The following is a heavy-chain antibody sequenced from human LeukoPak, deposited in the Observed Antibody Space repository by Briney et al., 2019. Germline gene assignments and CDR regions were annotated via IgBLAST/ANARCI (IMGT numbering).Heavy chain of an antibody. D-gene: IGHD1-26*01. CDR1: GFTFSSYA. Sequence: GGSLRLSCAASGFTFSSYAMSWVRQAPGKGLEWVSVISGSGGSTYYADSVKGRFTISRDNAKNSLYLQMNSLRAEDTAVYYCARDGVGTTNFWGQGTLVTVSS. CDR2: ISGSGGST. CDR3: ARDGVGTTNF. V-gene: IGHV3-23*01. J-gene: IGHJ4*02.